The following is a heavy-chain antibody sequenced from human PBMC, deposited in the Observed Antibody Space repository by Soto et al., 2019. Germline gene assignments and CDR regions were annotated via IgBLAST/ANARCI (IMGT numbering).Heavy chain of an antibody. J-gene: IGHJ6*02. CDR1: GFTVSSNY. Sequence: LRLSFAASGFTVSSNYMSWVRQAPGKGLEWVSVIYSGGSTYYADSVKGRFTISRDNSKNTLYLQMNSLRAEDTAVYYCARDRITMVRRTQYYYYYGMDVWGQGTTVTVSS. CDR2: IYSGGST. V-gene: IGHV3-53*01. CDR3: ARDRITMVRRTQYYYYYGMDV. D-gene: IGHD3-10*01.